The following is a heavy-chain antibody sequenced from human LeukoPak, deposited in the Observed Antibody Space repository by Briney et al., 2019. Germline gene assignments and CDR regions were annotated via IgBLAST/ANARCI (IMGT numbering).Heavy chain of an antibody. Sequence: SQTLSLTCTVSGGSASNYYWSWIRQSPGKGLEWIAYIYYSGRTNYNPSLKSRVTISVDTAENQFSLKLSSVTAADTALYFCARQASWLPYFDLWGRGTLVSVSS. CDR3: ARQASWLPYFDL. D-gene: IGHD5-12*01. J-gene: IGHJ2*01. CDR2: IYYSGRT. CDR1: GGSASNYY. V-gene: IGHV4-59*08.